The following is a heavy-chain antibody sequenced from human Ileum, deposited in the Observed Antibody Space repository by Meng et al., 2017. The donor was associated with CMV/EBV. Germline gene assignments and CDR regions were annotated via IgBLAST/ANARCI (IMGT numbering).Heavy chain of an antibody. Sequence: GSLRLSCIVSGDSIASSYWTWFRQSPVKGLDSIGYIHYRGDINYNPSLRSRATMSMDMSKNQFSLRLTSVTAADTAVYYCAKTARMPTAWGQGTLVTVSS. CDR1: GDSIASSY. D-gene: IGHD2-2*01. CDR2: IHYRGDI. V-gene: IGHV4-59*01. CDR3: AKTARMPTA. J-gene: IGHJ1*01.